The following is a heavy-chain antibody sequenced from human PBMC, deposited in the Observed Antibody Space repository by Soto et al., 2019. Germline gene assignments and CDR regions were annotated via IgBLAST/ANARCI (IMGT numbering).Heavy chain of an antibody. V-gene: IGHV1-69*04. J-gene: IGHJ6*02. D-gene: IGHD3-10*01. Sequence: SVKVSCKASGGTFSSYTISWVRQAPGQGLEWMGRIIPILGIANYAQKFQGRVTITRDTSASTAYMELSSLRSEDTAVYYCARDDVEHGSASYLLRPYYYYGLDVWGQGTTVTVSS. CDR3: ARDDVEHGSASYLLRPYYYYGLDV. CDR2: IIPILGIA. CDR1: GGTFSSYT.